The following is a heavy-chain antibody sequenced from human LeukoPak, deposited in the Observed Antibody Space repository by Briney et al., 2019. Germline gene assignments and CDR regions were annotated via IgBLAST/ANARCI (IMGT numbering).Heavy chain of an antibody. Sequence: ASVKVSCKASGYTFTSYGISWVRQAPGQGLEWMGWISAYNGNTNYAQKLQGRVTMTTDTSTSTAYMELRSLRSDDTAVYYCAVYYYGSGSYFQPDYWGQGNLVTVSS. CDR2: ISAYNGNT. CDR1: GYTFTSYG. CDR3: AVYYYGSGSYFQPDY. D-gene: IGHD3-10*01. V-gene: IGHV1-18*01. J-gene: IGHJ4*02.